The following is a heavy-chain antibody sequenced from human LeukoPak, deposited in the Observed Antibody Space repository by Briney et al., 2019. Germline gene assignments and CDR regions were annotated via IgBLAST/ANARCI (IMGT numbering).Heavy chain of an antibody. D-gene: IGHD6-13*01. Sequence: SETLSLTCTVSGGSMSSYYWSWIRQPPGRGLEWIGYIYYSGSTNYNPSLKSRVTISVDTSKNQFSLKLSSVTAADTAVYYCARTQQLVDAFDIWGQGTMVTVSS. CDR3: ARTQQLVDAFDI. CDR2: IYYSGST. J-gene: IGHJ3*02. V-gene: IGHV4-59*01. CDR1: GGSMSSYY.